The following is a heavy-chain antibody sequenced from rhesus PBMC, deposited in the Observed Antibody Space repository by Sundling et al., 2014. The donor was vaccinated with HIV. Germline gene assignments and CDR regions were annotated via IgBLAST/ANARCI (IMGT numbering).Heavy chain of an antibody. D-gene: IGHD4-4*01. CDR3: ARMVGLYFDY. CDR1: GASISNFW. CDR2: IYGNSAST. J-gene: IGHJ4*01. Sequence: QVQLQESGPGLVKPSETLSLTCTVSGASISNFWWTWIRQPPGKGLEWIGSIYGNSASTYYNPSLRSRVTVSKDTSKNQFSLKLSSVTAADTAVYYCARMVGLYFDYWGQGVLVTVSS. V-gene: IGHV4-80*01.